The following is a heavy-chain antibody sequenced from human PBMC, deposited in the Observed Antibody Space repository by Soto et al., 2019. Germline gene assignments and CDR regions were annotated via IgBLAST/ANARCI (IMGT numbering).Heavy chain of an antibody. Sequence: GGSLRLSCAASGITFSSYAMSWVRQAPGKGLEWVSSINGRGDDTFYADSVKGRFTISRDNSKNTLYLQMNSLRAEDTALYYCAKKEKYDYVWGKSPLDWGQGTLVTVSS. CDR1: GITFSSYA. V-gene: IGHV3-23*01. CDR3: AKKEKYDYVWGKSPLD. J-gene: IGHJ4*03. D-gene: IGHD3-16*01. CDR2: INGRGDDT.